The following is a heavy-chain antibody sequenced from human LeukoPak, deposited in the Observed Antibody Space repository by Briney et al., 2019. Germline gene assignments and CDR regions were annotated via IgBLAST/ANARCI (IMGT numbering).Heavy chain of an antibody. D-gene: IGHD2-2*01. V-gene: IGHV4-59*11. CDR2: IYYSGST. CDR3: ARGRPGYQLPRARWWFDP. CDR1: GGSISSHY. J-gene: IGHJ5*02. Sequence: SETLSLTCTVSGGSISSHYWSWIRQPPGKGLEWIGYIYYSGSTNYNPSLKSRVTISVDTSKNQFSLKLSSVTAADTAVYYCARGRPGYQLPRARWWFDPWGQGTLVTVSS.